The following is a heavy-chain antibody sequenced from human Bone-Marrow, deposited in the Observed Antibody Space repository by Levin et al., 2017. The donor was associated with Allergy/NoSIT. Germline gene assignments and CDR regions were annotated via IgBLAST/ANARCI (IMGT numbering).Heavy chain of an antibody. V-gene: IGHV4-59*01. J-gene: IGHJ4*02. Sequence: SETLSLTCTVSGDSISRFYWSWIRQPPGRGLEWIGNGFYSGTTNYNPSLKSRVTILVDTSKNQFSLKLSSVTAAATAVYYCARATRSSLIYYFDYWGQGTLVTVSS. D-gene: IGHD6-13*01. CDR1: GDSISRFY. CDR2: GFYSGTT. CDR3: ARATRSSLIYYFDY.